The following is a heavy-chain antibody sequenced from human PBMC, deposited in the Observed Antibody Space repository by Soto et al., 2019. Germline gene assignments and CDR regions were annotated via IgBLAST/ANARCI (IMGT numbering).Heavy chain of an antibody. V-gene: IGHV1-69*04. CDR2: FIPVVGMA. CDR3: ANSNDNYFYYGMDV. CDR1: GGTLSSFA. D-gene: IGHD1-1*01. Sequence: QVQLVQSGSEVKTPGSSVKVSCKTSGGTLSSFAISWVRQAPGQGLEWVGTFIPVVGMAKYGQNFQGRVTITADQSTNTLFMELSSLRYEDTAMYYCANSNDNYFYYGMDVCGQGTTVTVSS. J-gene: IGHJ6*02.